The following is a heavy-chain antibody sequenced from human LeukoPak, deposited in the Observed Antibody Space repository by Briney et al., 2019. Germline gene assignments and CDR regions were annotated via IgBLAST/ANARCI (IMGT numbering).Heavy chain of an antibody. CDR2: IWYDGSNK. J-gene: IGHJ4*02. CDR3: ARHMKWLRFIDY. CDR1: GFTFSSYG. D-gene: IGHD5-12*01. V-gene: IGHV3-33*01. Sequence: GGSLRLSCAASGFTFSSYGMHWVRQAPGKGLEWVAVIWYDGSNKYYADSVKGRFTISRDNSKNTLYLQMNSLRAEDTAVYYCARHMKWLRFIDYWGQGPLVTVSS.